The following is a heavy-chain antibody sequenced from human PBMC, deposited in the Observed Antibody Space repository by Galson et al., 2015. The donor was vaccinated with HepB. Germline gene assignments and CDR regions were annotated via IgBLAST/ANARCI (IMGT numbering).Heavy chain of an antibody. V-gene: IGHV2-70*01. J-gene: IGHJ4*02. D-gene: IGHD3-22*01. CDR2: IDWDDDR. Sequence: PALVKPTQTLTLTCTFSGFSLSTSEMCVSWIRQPPGKALEWLALIDWDDDRYYSTSLKTRLTISKDTSKNQVVLTMTNMDPVDTATYYCARIRRDTSGYYYFDYWGQGALVTVSS. CDR1: GFSLSTSEMC. CDR3: ARIRRDTSGYYYFDY.